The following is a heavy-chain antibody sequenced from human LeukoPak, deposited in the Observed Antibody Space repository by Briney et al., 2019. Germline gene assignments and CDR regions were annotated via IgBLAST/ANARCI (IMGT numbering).Heavy chain of an antibody. CDR2: VSDDGSNK. J-gene: IGHJ4*02. Sequence: PEGSLRLSCAASGFTFSSYGMHWVRQAPGKGLEWMAVVSDDGSNKYYEDSVRGRFTISRDNSKSTLYLQMSSLRDEDTAVYYCAKPRLRGGYLFDYWGQGTLVTVSS. CDR3: AKPRLRGGYLFDY. V-gene: IGHV3-30*18. D-gene: IGHD5-12*01. CDR1: GFTFSSYG.